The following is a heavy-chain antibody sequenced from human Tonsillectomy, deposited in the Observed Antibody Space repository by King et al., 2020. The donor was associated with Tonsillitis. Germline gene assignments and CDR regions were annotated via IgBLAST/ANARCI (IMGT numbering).Heavy chain of an antibody. V-gene: IGHV1-69*12. D-gene: IGHD3-22*01. CDR3: ARGDYYDSSGHHYYYGMDV. CDR1: GGTFSSYA. Sequence: QLVQSGAEVKKPGSSVKVSCKASGGTFSSYAISWVRQPPGQGLEWMGEIIPIFGTVNYVQKFQGRVTITADESTSTAYMELSSLRSEDTAVYYCARGDYYDSSGHHYYYGMDVWGQGTTVTVSS. J-gene: IGHJ6*02. CDR2: IIPIFGTV.